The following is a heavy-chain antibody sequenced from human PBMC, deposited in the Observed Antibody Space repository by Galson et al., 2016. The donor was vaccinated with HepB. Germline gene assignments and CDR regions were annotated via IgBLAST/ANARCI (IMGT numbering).Heavy chain of an antibody. Sequence: SLRLSCAASGFTFDDCAMHWVRQAPGKGLEWVSGISYNSGNIAYADSLKGRFTISRDNAKNSLYLQINSLRAEDTALYYCAKDKRKYQVLQIAEFDYWGQGTLVTVSS. CDR2: ISYNSGNI. J-gene: IGHJ4*02. CDR3: AKDKRKYQVLQIAEFDY. CDR1: GFTFDDCA. V-gene: IGHV3-9*01. D-gene: IGHD2-2*01.